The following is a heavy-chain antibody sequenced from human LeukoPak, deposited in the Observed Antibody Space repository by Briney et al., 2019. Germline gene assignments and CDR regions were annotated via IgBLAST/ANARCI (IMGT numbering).Heavy chain of an antibody. CDR3: ARGVGYCSSTSCYGSNWFDP. Sequence: ASVKVSCKASGYTFTSYDINWVRQATGQGLEWMGWMNPNSSNTGYAQKFQGRVTITRDTSISTAYTELSSLRSEDTAVYYCARGVGYCSSTSCYGSNWFDPWGQGTLVTVSS. D-gene: IGHD2-2*01. CDR1: GYTFTSYD. J-gene: IGHJ5*02. CDR2: MNPNSSNT. V-gene: IGHV1-8*03.